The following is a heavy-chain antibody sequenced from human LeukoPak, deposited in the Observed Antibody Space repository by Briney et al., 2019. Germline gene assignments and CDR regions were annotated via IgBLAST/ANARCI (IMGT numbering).Heavy chain of an antibody. CDR2: IYHSGST. CDR3: AREKYSGSYLAMDV. Sequence: ASETLSLTCTVSGYSISSGYYWGWIRQPPGKGLEWIGSIYHSGSTYYNPSLKSRVTISVDTSKNQFSLKLSSVTAADTAVYYCAREKYSGSYLAMDVWGKGTTVTVSS. J-gene: IGHJ6*03. D-gene: IGHD1-26*01. V-gene: IGHV4-38-2*02. CDR1: GYSISSGYY.